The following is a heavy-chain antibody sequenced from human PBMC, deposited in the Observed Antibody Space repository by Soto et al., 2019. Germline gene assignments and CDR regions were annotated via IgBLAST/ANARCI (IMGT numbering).Heavy chain of an antibody. Sequence: QVQLQESGPGLVKPSQTLSLTCTVSGDSISSGDYYWSWIRQPPGKGLEWIGYIYYSGSTYYNPSLNSRATISVDTSKNQFSLKLSSVTAADTAVYYCARDIVLVPFFFGYYGMDVWGQGTTVTVSS. J-gene: IGHJ6*02. D-gene: IGHD2-2*01. CDR1: GDSISSGDYY. CDR3: ARDIVLVPFFFGYYGMDV. CDR2: IYYSGST. V-gene: IGHV4-30-4*01.